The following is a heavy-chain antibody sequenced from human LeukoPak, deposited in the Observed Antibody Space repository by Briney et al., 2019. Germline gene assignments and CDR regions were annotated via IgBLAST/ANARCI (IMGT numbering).Heavy chain of an antibody. J-gene: IGHJ3*02. V-gene: IGHV3-15*01. CDR2: IRSKTGTT. CDR1: GFTVSDAW. Sequence: GGSLRLSCAASGFTVSDAWMNWVRQAPGKGLEWVGRIRSKTGTTDYAAPVKGRFTVSRDDSNNTLYLQMNSLKTGDTAVYYCTTTFDRHYYDHSYVRGGIWGQGTLVTVSS. D-gene: IGHD3-22*01. CDR3: TTTFDRHYYDHSYVRGGI.